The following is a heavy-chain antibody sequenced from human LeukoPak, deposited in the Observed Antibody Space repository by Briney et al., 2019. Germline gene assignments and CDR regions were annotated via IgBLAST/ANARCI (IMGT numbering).Heavy chain of an antibody. J-gene: IGHJ4*02. CDR2: ISAYNGNT. V-gene: IGHV1-18*01. CDR1: GYTFTSYG. Sequence: ASVRVSCTASGYTFTSYGISWVRQAPGQGLEWMGWISAYNGNTNYAQKLQGRVTITTDTSTSTAYLELRSLRSDDTAVYYCARARSITTFDYWGQGTLVTVSS. D-gene: IGHD5-24*01. CDR3: ARARSITTFDY.